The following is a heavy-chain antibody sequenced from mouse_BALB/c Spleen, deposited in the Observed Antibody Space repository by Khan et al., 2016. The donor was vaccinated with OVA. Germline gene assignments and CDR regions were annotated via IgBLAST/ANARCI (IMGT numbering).Heavy chain of an antibody. V-gene: IGHV3-2*02. CDR1: GYSITSGYA. J-gene: IGHJ2*01. CDR3: ARGNYCGYYFDD. D-gene: IGHD1-1*01. CDR2: ISYSGVT. Sequence: SGPGLVKPSQSLSLTCTVTGYSITSGYAWNWIRQFPGNKLEWMGYISYSGVTSYTPSLKSRISITRDTSKNQFFLQLNSVTTEDTATYFCARGNYCGYYFDDWGQGTTLTVSS.